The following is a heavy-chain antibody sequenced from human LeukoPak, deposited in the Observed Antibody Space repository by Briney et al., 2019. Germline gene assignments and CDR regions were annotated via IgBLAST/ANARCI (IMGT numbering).Heavy chain of an antibody. Sequence: SETLSLTCTVSGGSISSYYWSWIRQPPGKGLEWIGYIYYSGSTNYNPSLKSRVTISVDTSKNQFSLKLSSVTAADTAVYYCAGQYSSGYNYWGQGTLVTVSS. CDR2: IYYSGST. CDR3: AGQYSSGYNY. D-gene: IGHD6-19*01. CDR1: GGSISSYY. J-gene: IGHJ4*02. V-gene: IGHV4-59*08.